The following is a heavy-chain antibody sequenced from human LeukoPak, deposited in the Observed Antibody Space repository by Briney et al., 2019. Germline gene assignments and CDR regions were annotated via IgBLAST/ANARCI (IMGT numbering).Heavy chain of an antibody. CDR3: AKGSYYDSSGSFYFDY. CDR2: ISGSGDNT. Sequence: GGSLRLSCAASGFTFSSYAMSWVRQAPGKGLEWVSGISGSGDNTYYADSVKGRFTISRDNSKNTLYVQVNSMGTEDTAAYYCAKGSYYDSSGSFYFDYWGQGTLVTVSS. V-gene: IGHV3-23*01. CDR1: GFTFSSYA. D-gene: IGHD3-22*01. J-gene: IGHJ4*02.